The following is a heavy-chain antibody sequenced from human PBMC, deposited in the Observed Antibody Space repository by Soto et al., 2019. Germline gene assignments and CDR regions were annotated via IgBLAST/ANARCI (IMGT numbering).Heavy chain of an antibody. V-gene: IGHV1-8*02. J-gene: IGHJ5*02. D-gene: IGHD2-21*01. CDR2: MNPNSGNT. CDR1: GGTFSSYT. Sequence: ASVKVSCKASGGTFSSYTISWVRQAPGQGLEWMGWMNPNSGNTAYAQKFQGRVTMTRNTSISTAYMELSSLRSEDTAVYYCARLKQDCAVAWGQGTLVTVSS. CDR3: ARLKQDCAVA.